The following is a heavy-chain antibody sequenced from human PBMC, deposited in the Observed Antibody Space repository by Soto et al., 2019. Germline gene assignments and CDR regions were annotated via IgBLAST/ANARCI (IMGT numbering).Heavy chain of an antibody. Sequence: SETLSLTCTVSGASISSYYWSWIRQPPGKGLEWIGFIYHTGSTNYNPSLKSRVTISVDTSKNQFSLKLTSVTAADTAMYYCAREWLKDPLLGWFAPWGQGTLVTV. J-gene: IGHJ5*02. V-gene: IGHV4-59*01. CDR2: IYHTGST. CDR3: AREWLKDPLLGWFAP. D-gene: IGHD7-27*01. CDR1: GASISSYY.